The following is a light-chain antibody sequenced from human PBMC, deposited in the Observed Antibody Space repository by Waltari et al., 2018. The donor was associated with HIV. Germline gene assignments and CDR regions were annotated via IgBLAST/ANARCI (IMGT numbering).Light chain of an antibody. CDR1: DSEFGLYYF. CDR2: DVD. V-gene: IGLV2-14*03. Sequence: SAVTQPASVAGLPGPSLPISCAGADSEFGLYYFFSWYHQHPGKLPRLILYDVDSLASGISARFSGSKSGHTASLHISGLRAEDEADYYCASFTGDKTLLFGGGTKVTVL. CDR3: ASFTGDKTLL. J-gene: IGLJ3*02.